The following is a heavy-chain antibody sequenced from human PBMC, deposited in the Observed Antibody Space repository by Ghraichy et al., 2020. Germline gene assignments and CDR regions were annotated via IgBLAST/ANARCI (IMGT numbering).Heavy chain of an antibody. CDR3: ARIVGVPRLMGMDV. V-gene: IGHV2-70*11. CDR2: IDWDDDK. D-gene: IGHD3-10*01. Sequence: SGPTLVKPTQTLTLTCTFSGFSLSTSGMCVSWIRQPPGKALQWLARIDWDDDKYYSTSLKTRLTISKDTSKNQVVLTMTNMDPVDTATYYCARIVGVPRLMGMDVWGQGTTVTVSS. J-gene: IGHJ6*02. CDR1: GFSLSTSGMC.